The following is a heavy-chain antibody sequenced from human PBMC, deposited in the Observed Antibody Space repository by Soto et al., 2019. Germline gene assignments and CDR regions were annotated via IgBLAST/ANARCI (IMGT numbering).Heavy chain of an antibody. CDR1: GGTFSSYT. V-gene: IGHV1-69*02. Sequence: QVQLVQSGAEVKKPGSSVKVSCKASGGTFSSYTISWVRQAPGQGLEWMGRIIPILGIANYAQKFQGRVTITXXKXTXXAYMELSSLRSEDTAVYYCARPNYGGNPTGYAFDSWGQGTMVTVSS. J-gene: IGHJ3*02. D-gene: IGHD4-17*01. CDR2: IIPILGIA. CDR3: ARPNYGGNPTGYAFDS.